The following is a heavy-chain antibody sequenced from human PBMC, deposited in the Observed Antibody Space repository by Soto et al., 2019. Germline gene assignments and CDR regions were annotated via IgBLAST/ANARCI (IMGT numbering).Heavy chain of an antibody. CDR3: AKRYAEDAFDI. CDR2: IIPIFGTA. D-gene: IGHD1-1*01. V-gene: IGHV1-69*13. Sequence: ASVKVSCKASGGTFSSYAISWVRQAPGQGLEWMGGIIPIFGTANYAQKFQGRVTITADESTSTAYMELSSLRSEDTAVYYCAKRYAEDAFDIWGQGTMVTVSS. J-gene: IGHJ3*02. CDR1: GGTFSSYA.